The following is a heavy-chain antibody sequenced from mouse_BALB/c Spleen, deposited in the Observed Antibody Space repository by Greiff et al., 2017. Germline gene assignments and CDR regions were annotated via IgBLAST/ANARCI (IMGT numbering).Heavy chain of an antibody. CDR3: ARGGLWLRQGYYYAMDY. CDR1: GYTFTDYY. V-gene: IGHV1-77*01. CDR2: IYSGSGNT. J-gene: IGHJ4*01. D-gene: IGHD2-2*01. Sequence: VQLQQSGAELARPGASVKLSCKASGYTFTDYYINWVKQRTGQGLEWIGEIYSGSGNTYYNEKFKGKAKLTADKSSSTAYMQLSSLTSEDSAVYFCARGGLWLRQGYYYAMDYWGQGTSVTVSS.